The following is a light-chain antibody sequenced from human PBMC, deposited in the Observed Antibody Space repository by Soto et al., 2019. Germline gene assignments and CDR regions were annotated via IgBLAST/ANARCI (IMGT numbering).Light chain of an antibody. CDR1: QSISSW. CDR3: QQYNSYPFT. J-gene: IGKJ4*01. V-gene: IGKV1-5*01. Sequence: DIQMTQSPSTLSTSVGDRVTITCRASQSISSWLAWYHQKPGQAPKLLIYDASTLESGVPSRFSGSGSGTEFTLSISSLQPDDFGGFYSQQYNSYPFTFGGGTKVDIK. CDR2: DAS.